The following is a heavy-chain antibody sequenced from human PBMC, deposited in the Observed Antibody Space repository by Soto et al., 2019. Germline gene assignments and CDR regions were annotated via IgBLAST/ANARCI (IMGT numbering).Heavy chain of an antibody. Sequence: EVQLVESGGGLVQPGGSLRLSCAASGFTFSSYSMNWVRQAPGKGLEWVSYISSSSSTIYYADSVKGRFTISRDNAKNSLYLQMNSLRDEDTAEYYCAREGSSSLSSAYYYGMDVWGQGTTVTVSS. J-gene: IGHJ6*02. D-gene: IGHD6-13*01. V-gene: IGHV3-48*02. CDR2: ISSSSSTI. CDR1: GFTFSSYS. CDR3: AREGSSSLSSAYYYGMDV.